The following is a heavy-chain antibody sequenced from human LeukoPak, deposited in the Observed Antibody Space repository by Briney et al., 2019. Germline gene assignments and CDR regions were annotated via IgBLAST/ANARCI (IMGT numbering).Heavy chain of an antibody. CDR3: AKMRGQYYHSYYMDA. V-gene: IGHV3-74*01. CDR1: GFTFSSYW. CDR2: INSDGRST. Sequence: PGGSLRLSCAASGFTFSSYWMYWVRQAPGKGLVWVSRINSDGRSTSYADSVKGRFTISRDNAKNTLYLQMNSLTAEDTAVYYCAKMRGQYYHSYYMDAWGKGTTVTVSS. J-gene: IGHJ6*03.